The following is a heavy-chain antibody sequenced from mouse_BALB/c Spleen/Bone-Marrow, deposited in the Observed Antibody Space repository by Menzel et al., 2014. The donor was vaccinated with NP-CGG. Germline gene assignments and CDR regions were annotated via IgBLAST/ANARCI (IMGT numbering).Heavy chain of an antibody. CDR1: GYAFSSSW. CDR2: IFPGDGDT. J-gene: IGHJ4*01. V-gene: IGHV1-82*01. CDR3: ARSDGYRAMDY. D-gene: IGHD2-3*01. Sequence: QVQLQQSGPEPVKPGASVKISCKASGYAFSSSWMNWVKQRPGQGLEWIGRIFPGDGDTHYNGKFKGKATLTADKSSSTAYMQLSSLTSVDSAVYFCARSDGYRAMDYWGQGTSVTVSS.